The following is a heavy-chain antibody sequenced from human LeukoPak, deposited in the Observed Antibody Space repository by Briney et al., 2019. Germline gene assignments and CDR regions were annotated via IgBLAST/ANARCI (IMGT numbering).Heavy chain of an antibody. J-gene: IGHJ4*02. CDR3: ARLTARDLDY. V-gene: IGHV4-39*01. CDR2: IYYSGST. CDR1: GCNISSTSFF. Sequence: SETLSLPCSVSGCNISSTSFFWGWIRQPPGKGLEWIGSIYYSGSTYYNPSLKSRVTISVDTSKNQFSLKLSSVTAADTAVYYCARLTARDLDYWGQGTLVTVSS. D-gene: IGHD2-21*01.